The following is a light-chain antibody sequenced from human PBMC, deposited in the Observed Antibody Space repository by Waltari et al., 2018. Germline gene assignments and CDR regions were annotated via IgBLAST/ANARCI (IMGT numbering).Light chain of an antibody. V-gene: IGLV3-21*04. CDR1: NIGGHS. CDR3: QVWNSSSDHLVV. Sequence: SYVVTQPPSVSLAPGKTATITCGGTNIGGHSVHWYQQRPGQAPVLVMFYDRDRPSGIPERFSGSNSGNTATLTISGVEDGDEADYYCQVWNSSSDHLVVFGGGTKLTVL. J-gene: IGLJ2*01. CDR2: YDR.